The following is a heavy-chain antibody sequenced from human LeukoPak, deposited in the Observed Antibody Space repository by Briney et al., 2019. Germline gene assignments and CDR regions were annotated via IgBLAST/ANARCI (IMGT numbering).Heavy chain of an antibody. J-gene: IGHJ6*03. V-gene: IGHV3-23*01. Sequence: GGSLRLSCAASGFTFSSYAMNWVRQARGRGLEWVSGLSGSGGNTYYADSVKGRFTISRDKYKNTLYLKMNRQRAEDTAVYYCANGNRCTSPNCLGYYYFYMDVWGKGTTVTVSS. CDR2: LSGSGGNT. D-gene: IGHD2-8*01. CDR1: GFTFSSYA. CDR3: ANGNRCTSPNCLGYYYFYMDV.